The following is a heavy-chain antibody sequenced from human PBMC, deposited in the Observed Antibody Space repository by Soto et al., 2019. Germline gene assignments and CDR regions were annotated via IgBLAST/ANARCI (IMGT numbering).Heavy chain of an antibody. CDR2: ISLSSANI. D-gene: IGHD2-15*01. V-gene: IGHV3-48*01. J-gene: IGHJ2*01. CDR3: VSDPSRATESPPYVHL. Sequence: EVQLVESGGGLVQPGGSLRLSCAASGFSLYNYAMDWVRQAPGQGLEWVSYISLSSANIHYADSVRGRFTVSRDNAKNSLYLQINTLRAVDTAVSYCVSDPSRATESPPYVHLCGRGTLVTVSS. CDR1: GFSLYNYA.